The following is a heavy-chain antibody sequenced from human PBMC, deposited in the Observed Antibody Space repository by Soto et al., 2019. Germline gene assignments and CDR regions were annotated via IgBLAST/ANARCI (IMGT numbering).Heavy chain of an antibody. CDR2: SFYRGTT. J-gene: IGHJ5*02. V-gene: IGHV4-39*01. CDR1: GGSISSNGFF. D-gene: IGHD5-12*01. CDR3: HRYSTASGWFDP. Sequence: TSETLSLTCTVSGGSISSNGFFWGWIRQPPGKGPEWIGASFYRGTTYYNPSLKSRVTISVDTSKNQFSLRLNSVTAADTAVYYCHRYSTASGWFDPWGKGTLVTVSS.